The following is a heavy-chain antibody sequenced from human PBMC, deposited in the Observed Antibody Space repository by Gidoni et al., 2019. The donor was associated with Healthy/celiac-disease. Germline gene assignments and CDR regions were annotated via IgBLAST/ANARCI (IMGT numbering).Heavy chain of an antibody. J-gene: IGHJ4*02. CDR2: INHSGST. Sequence: GKGLEWIGEINHSGSTNYNPSLKSRVTISVDTSKNQFSLKLSSVTAADTAVYYCARGRNLRDRIQLWSRAYYFDYWGQGTLVTVSS. CDR3: ARGRNLRDRIQLWSRAYYFDY. V-gene: IGHV4-34*01. D-gene: IGHD5-18*01.